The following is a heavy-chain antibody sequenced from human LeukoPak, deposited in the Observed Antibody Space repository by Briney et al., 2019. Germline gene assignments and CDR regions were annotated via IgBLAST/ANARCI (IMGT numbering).Heavy chain of an antibody. CDR2: IIPIFGTA. CDR3: ARDQQYDLYAFDI. J-gene: IGHJ3*02. V-gene: IGHV1-69*13. D-gene: IGHD6-13*01. Sequence: SVKVSCRASGGTFSSYAISWVRQAPGQGLEWMGGIIPIFGTANYAQKFQGRVTITADESTSTAYMELSSLRSEDTAVYYCARDQQYDLYAFDIWGQGTMVTVSS. CDR1: GGTFSSYA.